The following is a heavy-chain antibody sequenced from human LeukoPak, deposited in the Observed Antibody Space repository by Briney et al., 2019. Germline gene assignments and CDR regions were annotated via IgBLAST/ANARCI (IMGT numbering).Heavy chain of an antibody. Sequence: GASVKVSCKVSGYTLTELSMHWVRQAPGQGLEWMGWISAYNGNTNYAQKLQGRVTMTTDTSTSTAYMELRSLRSDDTAVYYCARETELVVTDYRGQGTLVTVSS. D-gene: IGHD4-23*01. CDR3: ARETELVVTDY. V-gene: IGHV1-18*01. CDR1: GYTLTELS. CDR2: ISAYNGNT. J-gene: IGHJ4*02.